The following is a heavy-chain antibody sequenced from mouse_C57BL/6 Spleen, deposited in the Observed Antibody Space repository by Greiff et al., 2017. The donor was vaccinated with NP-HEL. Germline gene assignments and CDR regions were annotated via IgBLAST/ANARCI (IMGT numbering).Heavy chain of an antibody. CDR3: ARREPHYYAMDY. D-gene: IGHD6-1*01. CDR1: GYTFTSSW. J-gene: IGHJ4*01. CDR2: IYPSDSET. Sequence: QVQLQQPGAELVRPGSSVTLSCKASGYTFTSSWMDWVKQRPGQGLEWIGNIYPSDSETHYNQKFKDKATLTVDKSSSTAYMQLSSLTSEDSAVYYCARREPHYYAMDYWGQGTSVTVSS. V-gene: IGHV1-61*01.